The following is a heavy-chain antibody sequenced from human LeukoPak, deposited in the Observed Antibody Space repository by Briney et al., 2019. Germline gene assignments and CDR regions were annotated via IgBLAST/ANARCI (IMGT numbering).Heavy chain of an antibody. D-gene: IGHD3-10*02. V-gene: IGHV3-48*03. CDR3: AELGITMIGGV. Sequence: GGSLRLSCAASGFTFSSYEMNWVRQAPGKGLEWVSYISSSGRSIYYADSVKGRFTISRDNAKNSLYLQTNSLRAEDTAVYYCAELGITMIGGVWGKGTTVTISS. CDR2: ISSSGRSI. CDR1: GFTFSSYE. J-gene: IGHJ6*04.